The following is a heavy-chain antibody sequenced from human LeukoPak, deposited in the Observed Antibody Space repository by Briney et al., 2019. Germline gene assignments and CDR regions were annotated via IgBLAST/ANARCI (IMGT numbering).Heavy chain of an antibody. CDR1: GFTFTSSA. CDR3: ARTYYYDSSGYYDFQH. V-gene: IGHV1-58*02. Sequence: EASVKVSCKASGFTFTSSAMQWVRQARGQRLEWIGWIVVGSGNTNYAQKFQERVTITRDMSTSTAYMELSRLRSDDTAVYYCARTYYYDSSGYYDFQHWGQGTLVTVSS. J-gene: IGHJ1*01. D-gene: IGHD3-22*01. CDR2: IVVGSGNT.